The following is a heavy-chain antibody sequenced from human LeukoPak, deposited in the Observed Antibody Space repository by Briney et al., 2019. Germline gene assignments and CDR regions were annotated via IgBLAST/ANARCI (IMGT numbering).Heavy chain of an antibody. CDR2: IWYDGSNK. CDR3: ARTGYSYGFSLDY. CDR1: GFTFSSYG. Sequence: PGRSLRLSCAASGFTFSSYGMHWVRQAPGKGLKWVAVIWYDGSNKYYADSVKGRFTISRDNSKNTLYLQMNSLRAEDTAVYYCARTGYSYGFSLDYWGQGTLVTVSS. J-gene: IGHJ4*02. D-gene: IGHD5-18*01. V-gene: IGHV3-33*01.